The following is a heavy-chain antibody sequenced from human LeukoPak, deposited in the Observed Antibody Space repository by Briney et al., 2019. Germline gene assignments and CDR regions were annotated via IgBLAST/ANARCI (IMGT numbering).Heavy chain of an antibody. CDR3: ARNYDSIGTDAFDI. Sequence: ASVKVSCKASGYTFTSYDINWVRQATGQGLEWMGWMNPNSGNTGYAQKFQGRVTITRNTSISTAYMELSSLRSEDTAVYYCARNYDSIGTDAFDIWGQGTMVTVSS. D-gene: IGHD3-22*01. CDR1: GYTFTSYD. J-gene: IGHJ3*02. V-gene: IGHV1-8*03. CDR2: MNPNSGNT.